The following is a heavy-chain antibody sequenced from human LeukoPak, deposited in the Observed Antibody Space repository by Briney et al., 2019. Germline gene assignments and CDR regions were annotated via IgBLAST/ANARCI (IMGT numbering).Heavy chain of an antibody. J-gene: IGHJ5*02. CDR1: GFSFSTDW. D-gene: IGHD6-13*01. Sequence: PGGSLRLSCAASGFSFSTDWMSWVRQAPGKGLEWVANIKQDGSEKHYVDPVKGRFTISRDNAKNSLYLQMSSLRVEDTAVYYCVRSQYSSSSWGQGTLVTVSS. CDR3: VRSQYSSSS. CDR2: IKQDGSEK. V-gene: IGHV3-7*01.